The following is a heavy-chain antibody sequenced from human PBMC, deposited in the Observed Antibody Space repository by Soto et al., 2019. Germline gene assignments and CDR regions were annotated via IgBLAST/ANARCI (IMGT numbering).Heavy chain of an antibody. V-gene: IGHV1-3*01. J-gene: IGHJ4*02. CDR2: INVANGNT. CDR1: GYDFSSYP. D-gene: IGHD1-26*01. Sequence: QVQLVQSGAEVKKPGASVKVSCKASGYDFSSYPINWVRQAPGQRPEWVGWINVANGNTQYSRKVQDRVTITRDTSASTVYTLLSSLRSEYTAVYFCARRGLPSTIGGAAWAYLDHWCQGTLVTVSS. CDR3: ARRGLPSTIGGAAWAYLDH.